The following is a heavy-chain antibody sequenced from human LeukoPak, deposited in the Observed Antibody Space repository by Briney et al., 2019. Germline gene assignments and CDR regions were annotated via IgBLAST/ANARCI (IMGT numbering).Heavy chain of an antibody. CDR3: AKDTYPGIAAAGTFTR. Sequence: GGSLRLSCAASGFTFSSYAMSWVRQAPGKGLVWVSAISGSGGSTYYADSVKGRFTISRDNSKNTLYLQMNSLRAEDTAVDYCAKDTYPGIAAAGTFTRWGQGTLVTVSS. CDR2: ISGSGGST. J-gene: IGHJ4*02. D-gene: IGHD6-13*01. CDR1: GFTFSSYA. V-gene: IGHV3-23*01.